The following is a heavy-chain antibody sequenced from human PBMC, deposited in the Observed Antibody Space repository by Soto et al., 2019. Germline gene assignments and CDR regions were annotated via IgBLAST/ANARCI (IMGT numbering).Heavy chain of an antibody. CDR1: GGSISSSSYY. J-gene: IGHJ4*02. CDR2: IYYSGST. D-gene: IGHD4-17*01. Sequence: QLQLQESGPGLVKPSETLSLTCTVSGGSISSSSYYWGWILQPPGKGLEWIGSIYYSGSTYYNPSLKSRVTISVDTSKNQFSLKLSSVTAADTAVYYCARQDYGDYAVDYWGQGTLVTVSS. V-gene: IGHV4-39*01. CDR3: ARQDYGDYAVDY.